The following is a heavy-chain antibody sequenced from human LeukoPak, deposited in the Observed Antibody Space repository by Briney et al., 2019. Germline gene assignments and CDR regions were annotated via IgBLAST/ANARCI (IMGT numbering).Heavy chain of an antibody. Sequence: GASVKVSCKTSGFAFHNYAITWVRQAPGQRLEWMGWISGYNGNTDYAQKFQDRVTITTDTSTSTAYMELRSLSSDDTAMYYCARALFMGNSDRDEGGLVFDPWGQGALVTVSS. CDR3: ARALFMGNSDRDEGGLVFDP. J-gene: IGHJ5*02. D-gene: IGHD2-15*01. CDR1: GFAFHNYA. CDR2: ISGYNGNT. V-gene: IGHV1-18*01.